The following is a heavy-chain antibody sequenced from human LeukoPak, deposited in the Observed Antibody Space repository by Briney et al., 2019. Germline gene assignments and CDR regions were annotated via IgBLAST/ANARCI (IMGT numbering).Heavy chain of an antibody. V-gene: IGHV3-23*01. J-gene: IGHJ4*02. CDR2: ITDDGYNT. CDR3: AKDLSYTSGASDH. D-gene: IGHD6-19*01. CDR1: GFTFSAFA. Sequence: WGSLKLPRAASGFTFSAFAMTWVRQAPGEGLEWVSTITDDGYNTYSADSVKGRITFSRDNSKNTLSLQLRSLRAEDTAVYYCAKDLSYTSGASDHWGQGTLVTVSS.